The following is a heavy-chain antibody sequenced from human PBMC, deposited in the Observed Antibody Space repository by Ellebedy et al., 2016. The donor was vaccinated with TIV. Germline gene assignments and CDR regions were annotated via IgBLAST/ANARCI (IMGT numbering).Heavy chain of an antibody. V-gene: IGHV1-69*04. CDR3: ASLPYCSSTSCYDY. CDR1: GGTFSSYA. CDR2: IIPILGIA. D-gene: IGHD2-2*01. J-gene: IGHJ4*02. Sequence: ASVKVSCKASGGTFSSYAISWVRQAPGQGLEWMGRIIPILGIANYAQKFQGRVTITADKSTSTAYMELSSLRSEDTAVYYCASLPYCSSTSCYDYWGQGTLVTVSS.